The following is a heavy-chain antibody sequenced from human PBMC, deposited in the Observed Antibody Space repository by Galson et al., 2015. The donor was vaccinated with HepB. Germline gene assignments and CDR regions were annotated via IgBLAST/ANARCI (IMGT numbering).Heavy chain of an antibody. J-gene: IGHJ6*02. D-gene: IGHD1-14*01. Sequence: KVSCKASGYAFTSYAMHWVRQAPGQRLEWMGWINAGNGNTKYSQKFQGRVTITRDTSASTAYMELSSLRSEDTAVYYCARCEEGYNPYYYYGMDVWGQGTTVTVSS. CDR1: GYAFTSYA. CDR2: INAGNGNT. CDR3: ARCEEGYNPYYYYGMDV. V-gene: IGHV1-3*01.